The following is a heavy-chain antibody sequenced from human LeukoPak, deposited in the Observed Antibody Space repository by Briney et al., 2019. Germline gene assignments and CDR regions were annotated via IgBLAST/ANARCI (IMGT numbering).Heavy chain of an antibody. V-gene: IGHV4-59*01. Sequence: SETLSLTCTVSGGSISSYYWSWIRQPPEKGLEWIGHIYYSGSTNYNPSLESRVTISLDTSKNQVSLNVSSVTAADTAVYYCARENSSGWYYFDYWGQGTLVTVPS. CDR1: GGSISSYY. CDR2: IYYSGST. D-gene: IGHD6-19*01. J-gene: IGHJ4*02. CDR3: ARENSSGWYYFDY.